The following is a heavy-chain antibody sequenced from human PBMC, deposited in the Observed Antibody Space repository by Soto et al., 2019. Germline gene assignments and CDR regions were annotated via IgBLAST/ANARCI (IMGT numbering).Heavy chain of an antibody. Sequence: PSETLSLSWTVSVGSFSVYGCYWSWIRHSPGKGLEWIGHVYYSGNTNYNPSLESRVTISVYTSKNHFSLELSSVTAADTAVYYCARDRLPYSASYKYFDFWGQGTQVTVSS. J-gene: IGHJ4*02. D-gene: IGHD1-26*01. CDR2: VYYSGNT. CDR1: VGSFSVYGCY. CDR3: ARDRLPYSASYKYFDF. V-gene: IGHV4-61*08.